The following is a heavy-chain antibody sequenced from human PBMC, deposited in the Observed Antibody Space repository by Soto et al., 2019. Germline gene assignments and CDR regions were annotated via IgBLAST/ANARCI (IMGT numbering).Heavy chain of an antibody. CDR1: GFTFISYP. J-gene: IGHJ4*02. D-gene: IGHD1-1*01. CDR3: AKYFACREQPDY. Sequence: PGGPLRLCCGVSGFTFISYPMTWVRQAPGRGLEWVASISENGEYTPYADSVKGRFTISRDNSKNTPYLQMNSLRVEDTGVYYCAKYFACREQPDYCGQGTLVTVSS. CDR2: ISENGEYT. V-gene: IGHV3-23*01.